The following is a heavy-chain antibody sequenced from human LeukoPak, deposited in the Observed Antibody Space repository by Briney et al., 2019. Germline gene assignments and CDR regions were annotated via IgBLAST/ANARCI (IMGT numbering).Heavy chain of an antibody. CDR3: ASYGGKSNDAFDI. CDR2: IYPGDSDT. V-gene: IGHV5-51*01. Sequence: GESLQISCKGSGYSFTSYWIGWVRQMPGKGLEWMGVIYPGDSDTRYSPSFQGQVTISADKSISTAYLQWSSLKASDTAMYYCASYGGKSNDAFDIWGQGTMVTVSS. CDR1: GYSFTSYW. J-gene: IGHJ3*02. D-gene: IGHD4-23*01.